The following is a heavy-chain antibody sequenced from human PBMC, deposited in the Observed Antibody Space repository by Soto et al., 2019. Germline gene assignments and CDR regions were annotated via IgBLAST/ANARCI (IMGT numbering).Heavy chain of an antibody. Sequence: PGGSLRLSFAASGFSFGSYALSWVRQAPGKGLEWVSTISGSDGKTFYADSVKLRFSISRDTSQSTLYLQMNSLRDDDTAMYYCARWSYLDXWGQRTRVTVSX. J-gene: IGHJ1*01. CDR1: GFSFGSYA. V-gene: IGHV3-23*01. CDR3: ARWSYLDX. D-gene: IGHD3-10*01. CDR2: ISGSDGKT.